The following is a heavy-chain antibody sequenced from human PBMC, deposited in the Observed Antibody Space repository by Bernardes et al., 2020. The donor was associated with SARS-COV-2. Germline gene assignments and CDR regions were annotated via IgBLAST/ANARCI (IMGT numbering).Heavy chain of an antibody. J-gene: IGHJ1*01. CDR3: ARDGYCSSTSCYTAEYFQH. D-gene: IGHD2-2*02. Sequence: GGSLRLSCAASGFTFSSYSMNWVRQAPGKGLEWVSSISSSSSYIYYADSVKGRFTISRDNAKNSLYLQMNSLRAEDTAVYYCARDGYCSSTSCYTAEYFQHWGQGTLVTVSS. CDR1: GFTFSSYS. CDR2: ISSSSSYI. V-gene: IGHV3-21*01.